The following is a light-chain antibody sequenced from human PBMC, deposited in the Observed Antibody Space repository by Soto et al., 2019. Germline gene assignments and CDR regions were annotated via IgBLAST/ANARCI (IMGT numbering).Light chain of an antibody. J-gene: IGLJ2*01. Sequence: QSVLTPPPSVSAAPGQKVTISCSGSSSNIGNNYVSWYRQNPGTAPKVLIYDNNRRPSGIGDRFSGSKSGTSATLGITGLQTGDEADYYCATWVIRLSAVVFGGGTKLTVL. CDR1: SSNIGNNY. V-gene: IGLV1-51*01. CDR3: ATWVIRLSAVV. CDR2: DNN.